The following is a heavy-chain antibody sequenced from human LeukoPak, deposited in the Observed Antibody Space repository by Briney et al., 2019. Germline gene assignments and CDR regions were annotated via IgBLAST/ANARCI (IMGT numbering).Heavy chain of an antibody. CDR3: ARVPNSSSWPKAAYYYYYGMDV. J-gene: IGHJ6*02. V-gene: IGHV4-39*01. CDR2: IYYSGST. D-gene: IGHD6-13*01. Sequence: SETLSLTCTVSGGSISNTIYYWGWIRQPPGKGLEWIGSIYYSGSTYYNPSLRSRVTISVDTSKNQFSLRLSSVTAADTAVYYCARVPNSSSWPKAAYYYYYGMDVWGQGTTVTVSS. CDR1: GGSISNTIYY.